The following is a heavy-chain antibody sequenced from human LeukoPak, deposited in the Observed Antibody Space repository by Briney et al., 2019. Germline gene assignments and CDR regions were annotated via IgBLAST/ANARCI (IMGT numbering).Heavy chain of an antibody. D-gene: IGHD3-16*01. CDR3: ARARDVWGSHLASYFDY. J-gene: IGHJ4*02. CDR2: IYYSGST. Sequence: SETLSLTCTVSGGSISSYYWSWIRQPPGKGLEWIGYIYYSGSTNYNPSLKSRVTISVDTSKNQFSLKLSSVTAADTAVYYCARARDVWGSHLASYFDYWGQGTLVTVSS. CDR1: GGSISSYY. V-gene: IGHV4-59*01.